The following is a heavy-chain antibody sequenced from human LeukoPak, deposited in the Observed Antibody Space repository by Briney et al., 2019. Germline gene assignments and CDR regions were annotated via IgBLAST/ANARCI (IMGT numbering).Heavy chain of an antibody. V-gene: IGHV3-23*01. CDR2: ISGSGGST. CDR1: GFTFSSYA. D-gene: IGHD3-10*01. Sequence: AGGSLRLSCAASGFTFSSYAMSWVRQAPGKGLEWVSGISGSGGSTYYADSVKGRFTISRDNSKNTLYLQMNSLRAEDTAVYYCAKDPGDEYYFDYWGQGTLVTVSS. CDR3: AKDPGDEYYFDY. J-gene: IGHJ4*02.